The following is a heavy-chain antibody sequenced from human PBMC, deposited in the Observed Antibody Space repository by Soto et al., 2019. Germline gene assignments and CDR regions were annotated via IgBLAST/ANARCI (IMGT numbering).Heavy chain of an antibody. J-gene: IGHJ6*02. CDR2: INQSGST. Sequence: SETLSLTCTVYGVSFSDYYWSWIRQPPGKGLEWIGEINQSGSTNYNPSLKSRVSISVDTSKNQFALKVSSVTAADTALYYCARRNYYYALDVWGQGTTVTVSS. CDR1: GVSFSDYY. CDR3: ARRNYYYALDV. V-gene: IGHV4-34*01.